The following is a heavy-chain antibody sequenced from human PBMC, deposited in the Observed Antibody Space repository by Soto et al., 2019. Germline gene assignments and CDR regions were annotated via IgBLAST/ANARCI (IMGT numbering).Heavy chain of an antibody. V-gene: IGHV4-61*01. D-gene: IGHD3-3*01. CDR3: ARDQYDFRSGSYYYAMEV. CDR1: GGSVSSESHY. Sequence: PSETLSLTCTVSGGSVSSESHYWSCIRQTPGKGLEWIGYIYYTGSTNYNPSLKGRVTMSVDTSRDQVSLRLRSVTRADTAMYYCARDQYDFRSGSYYYAMEVWGQGTKVTVSS. J-gene: IGHJ6*02. CDR2: IYYTGST.